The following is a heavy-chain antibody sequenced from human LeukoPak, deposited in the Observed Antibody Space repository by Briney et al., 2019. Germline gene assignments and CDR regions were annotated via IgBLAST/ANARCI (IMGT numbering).Heavy chain of an antibody. Sequence: GGSLRLSCAASGFTFSGYWMSWVRQAPGKGLEWVATMKQDGGEIYYVDSVKGRFTISRDNAKRSLYLQMNSLRVEDTAVYFCARVVGGGIDYWGQGTLVTVSS. V-gene: IGHV3-7*01. J-gene: IGHJ4*02. CDR1: GFTFSGYW. D-gene: IGHD2-15*01. CDR3: ARVVGGGIDY. CDR2: MKQDGGEI.